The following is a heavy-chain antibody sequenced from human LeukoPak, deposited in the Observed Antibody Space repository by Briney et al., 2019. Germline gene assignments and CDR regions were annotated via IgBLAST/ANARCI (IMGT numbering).Heavy chain of an antibody. CDR1: GFTFSSYSMN. V-gene: IGHV4-39*01. J-gene: IGHJ4*02. D-gene: IGHD4-11*01. CDR3: ARHGGTRVTLVEVYYFDY. CDR2: IYYTGGT. Sequence: GSLRLSCAASGFTFSSYSMNWVRQPPEKGLEWIGSIYYTGGTYYSPSLKSRVTISVDTSKNQFSLKLSSVTAADTAVYYCARHGGTRVTLVEVYYFDYWGQGTLVTVSS.